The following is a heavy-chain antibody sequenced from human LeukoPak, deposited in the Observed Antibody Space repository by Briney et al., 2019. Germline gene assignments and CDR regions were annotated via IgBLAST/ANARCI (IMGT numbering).Heavy chain of an antibody. CDR1: GGSFSGYY. V-gene: IGHV4-34*01. D-gene: IGHD7-27*01. Sequence: SETLSLTCAVYGGSFSGYYWSWIRQPPGKGLEWIGEISHSGSTNYNPSLKSRVTISVDTSKNQFSLKLSSVTAADTAVYYCASTLGPNDGFDIWGQGTMVTVSS. CDR2: ISHSGST. J-gene: IGHJ3*02. CDR3: ASTLGPNDGFDI.